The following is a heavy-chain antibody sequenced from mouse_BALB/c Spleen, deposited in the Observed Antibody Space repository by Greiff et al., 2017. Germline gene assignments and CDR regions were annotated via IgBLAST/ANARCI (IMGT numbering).Heavy chain of an antibody. CDR2: IRLKSDNYAK. Sequence: EVQRVESGGGLVQPGGSMKLSCVASGFTFSSYWMSWVRQSPEKGLEWVAEIRLKSDNYAKHYAESVKGKFTISRDDSKSRLYLQMNSLRAEDTGIYYCTPLLEAYWGQGTLVTVSA. CDR1: GFTFSSYW. V-gene: IGHV6-6*02. CDR3: TPLLEAY. J-gene: IGHJ3*01. D-gene: IGHD2-1*01.